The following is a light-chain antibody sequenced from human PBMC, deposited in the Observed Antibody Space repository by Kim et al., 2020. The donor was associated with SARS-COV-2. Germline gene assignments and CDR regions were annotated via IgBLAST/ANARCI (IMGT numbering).Light chain of an antibody. CDR1: QSISNF. J-gene: IGKJ2*04. Sequence: SASVGDRVTITCRASQSISNFLNWYQQKPGKAPKPLIYRASSLQSGVPSRFSGSGSGTEFTLTISSLQFEDFATYYCQQSYSNPRSFGQGTKLEI. CDR2: RAS. CDR3: QQSYSNPRS. V-gene: IGKV1-39*01.